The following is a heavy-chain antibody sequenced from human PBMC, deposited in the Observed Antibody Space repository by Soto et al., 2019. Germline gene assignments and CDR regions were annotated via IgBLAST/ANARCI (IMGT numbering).Heavy chain of an antibody. Sequence: EVQLLESGGGLVQPGGSLRLSCEASGFTFSRYAMSWVRQAPGKGLEWVSAITGSGDNTYYANSVKGRFTISRDNSKNTLYLQINSLRAEDTAVYNWAKRRSAAADYCYGMDVWGQGTTVTVSS. V-gene: IGHV3-23*01. CDR2: ITGSGDNT. J-gene: IGHJ6*02. CDR1: GFTFSRYA. D-gene: IGHD6-25*01. CDR3: AKRRSAAADYCYGMDV.